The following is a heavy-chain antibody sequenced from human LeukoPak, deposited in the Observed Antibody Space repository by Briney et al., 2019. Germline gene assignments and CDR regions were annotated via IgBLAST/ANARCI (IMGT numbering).Heavy chain of an antibody. CDR1: GYTFTGYY. D-gene: IGHD6-6*01. Sequence: ASVKVSCKASGYTFTGYYMHWVRQAPGQGLEWMGWINPNSGGTNYAQKFQGRVTVTRDTSISTAYMELSRLRSDDTAVYYCARDRGDSSSSGDYYYGMDVWGQGTTVTVSS. V-gene: IGHV1-2*02. J-gene: IGHJ6*02. CDR3: ARDRGDSSSSGDYYYGMDV. CDR2: INPNSGGT.